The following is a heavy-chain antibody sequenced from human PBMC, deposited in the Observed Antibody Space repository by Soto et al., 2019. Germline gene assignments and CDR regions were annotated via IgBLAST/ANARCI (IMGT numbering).Heavy chain of an antibody. J-gene: IGHJ6*02. V-gene: IGHV4-34*01. CDR2: INHSGST. D-gene: IGHD6-13*01. Sequence: SETLSLTCAVYGWYFSGYYWSWIRQPPGKGLEWIGEINHSGSTNYNPSLKSRVTISVDTSKNQFSLKLSSVTAADTAVYYCAGRVAAAGTFNYYGMDVWGQGTTVTVS. CDR3: AGRVAAAGTFNYYGMDV. CDR1: GWYFSGYY.